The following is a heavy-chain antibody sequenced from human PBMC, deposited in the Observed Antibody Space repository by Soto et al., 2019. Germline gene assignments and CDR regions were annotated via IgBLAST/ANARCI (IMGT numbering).Heavy chain of an antibody. CDR1: GFTFSSYG. CDR3: ARQIAARAGGWFDP. V-gene: IGHV3-30*03. J-gene: IGHJ5*02. D-gene: IGHD6-6*01. CDR2: ISYDGSNK. Sequence: QVQLVESGGGVVQPGRSLRLSCAASGFTFSSYGMHWVRQAPGKWLEWVAVISYDGSNKYYADTVKGRFTISRDNSKNTLYLQMNSLRAEDTAVYYCARQIAARAGGWFDPWAQGTLVTVSS.